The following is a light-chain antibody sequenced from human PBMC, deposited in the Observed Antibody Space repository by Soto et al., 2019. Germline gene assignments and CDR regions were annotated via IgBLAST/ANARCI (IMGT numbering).Light chain of an antibody. CDR3: SSYTSSNTVV. CDR2: DVS. J-gene: IGLJ2*01. V-gene: IGLV2-14*01. Sequence: QSALSQPASVSGPPGQSITISCTGTSSDIGGYNYVSWYQQHPGKDPKLMIYDVSNRPSGVSNRFSGSKSGNTASLTISGLQAEDEADYYCSSYTSSNTVVFGGGTKVTVL. CDR1: SSDIGGYNY.